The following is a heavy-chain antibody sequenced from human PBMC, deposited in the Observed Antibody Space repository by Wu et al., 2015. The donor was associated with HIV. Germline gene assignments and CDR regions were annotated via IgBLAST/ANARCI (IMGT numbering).Heavy chain of an antibody. D-gene: IGHD6-13*01. CDR3: ARERTEPSSIXSHDAFDI. Sequence: QVQLVQSGAEVKKPGSSVKVSCKASGGTFSSYAISWVRQAPGQGLEWMGRVIPIFGTANYAQKFQGRVTITADESTSTAYMELSSLRSEDTAVYYCARERTEPSSIXSHDAFDIVGPRDKCHCLX. CDR2: VIPIFGTA. J-gene: IGHJ3*02. CDR1: GGTFSSYA. V-gene: IGHV1-69*13.